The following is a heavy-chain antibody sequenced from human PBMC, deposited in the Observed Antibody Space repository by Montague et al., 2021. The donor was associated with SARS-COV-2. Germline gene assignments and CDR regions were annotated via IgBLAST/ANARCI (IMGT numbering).Heavy chain of an antibody. J-gene: IGHJ4*02. Sequence: SETLSLTCTVPGGSISSYYWSWIRQPPGKGLEWIGRIYTSGSTNYNPSLKSRVTISLGTSKNQFSLKLSSVTAADTAVYYCARGRLYYDSSGYYFDYWGQGTLVTVSS. CDR3: ARGRLYYDSSGYYFDY. D-gene: IGHD3-22*01. CDR1: GGSISSYY. V-gene: IGHV4-4*08. CDR2: IYTSGST.